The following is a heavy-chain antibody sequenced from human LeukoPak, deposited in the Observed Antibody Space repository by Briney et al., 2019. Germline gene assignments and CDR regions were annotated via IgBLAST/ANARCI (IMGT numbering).Heavy chain of an antibody. CDR1: GGSISNYY. CDR3: ARSLNPEQLVPNY. CDR2: IYYTGST. V-gene: IGHV4-59*01. J-gene: IGHJ4*02. D-gene: IGHD6-13*01. Sequence: PSETLSLTCTVSGGSISNYYWNWIRQPPGKGLEWIGYIYYTGSTNYNPSLKSRVTISVDTSKNEFSLKLTSVTAADTAVYYCARSLNPEQLVPNYWGQGTLVTVSS.